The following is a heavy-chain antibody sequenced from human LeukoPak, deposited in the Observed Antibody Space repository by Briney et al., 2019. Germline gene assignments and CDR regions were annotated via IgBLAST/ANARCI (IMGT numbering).Heavy chain of an antibody. V-gene: IGHV4-34*01. Sequence: SETLSLTCAVYGGSFSGYYWSWIRQPPGKGLEWIGDINHSGSTNYNPSLKSRVTISLDTSKNQFSLKLRSVTAADTAVYYCARDRVGQQLVGRKYYYYMDVWGKGNTVTISS. CDR1: GGSFSGYY. CDR2: INHSGST. CDR3: ARDRVGQQLVGRKYYYYMDV. D-gene: IGHD6-13*01. J-gene: IGHJ6*03.